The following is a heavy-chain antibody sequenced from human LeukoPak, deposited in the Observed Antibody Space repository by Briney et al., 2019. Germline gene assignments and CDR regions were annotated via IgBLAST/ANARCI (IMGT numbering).Heavy chain of an antibody. CDR3: ARDRDSGDYTAAPGDY. CDR2: ISSSGSTI. V-gene: IGHV3-48*02. D-gene: IGHD4-17*01. CDR1: GFTFSSYS. J-gene: IGHJ4*02. Sequence: PGGSLRLSCAASGFTFSSYSMNWVRQAPGKGLEWISYISSSGSTINYADSVKGRFTISRDSAKISLYLQMNSLRDEDTAVYYCARDRDSGDYTAAPGDYWGQGTLVTVSS.